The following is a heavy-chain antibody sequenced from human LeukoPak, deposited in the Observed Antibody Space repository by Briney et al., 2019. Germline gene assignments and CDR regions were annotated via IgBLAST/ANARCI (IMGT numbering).Heavy chain of an antibody. CDR1: GFTFSSYA. CDR3: ARDGNYYVSGTSNWFDP. V-gene: IGHV3-23*01. D-gene: IGHD3-10*01. CDR2: ISGSGGST. Sequence: PGGSLRLSCVASGFTFSSYAMSWVRQAPGKGLEWVSCISGSGGSTWYADSVKGRFTISRDNSKNTLYLQMKSLRAEDTAIYYCARDGNYYVSGTSNWFDPWGQRTLVTVSS. J-gene: IGHJ5*02.